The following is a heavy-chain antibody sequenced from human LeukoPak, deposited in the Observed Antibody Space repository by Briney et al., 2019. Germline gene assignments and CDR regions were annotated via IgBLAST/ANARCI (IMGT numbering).Heavy chain of an antibody. V-gene: IGHV3-48*04. Sequence: PGGSLRLSCAVSGFTFSDYTMNWVRQAPGKGLEWVSYIDLSGSTLYYVDSVKGRFTISRDNAKNSLYLQMNSLRAEDTGVYYCARGPPLFDPWGQGTLVAVSS. CDR3: ARGPPLFDP. J-gene: IGHJ5*02. CDR1: GFTFSDYT. CDR2: IDLSGSTL.